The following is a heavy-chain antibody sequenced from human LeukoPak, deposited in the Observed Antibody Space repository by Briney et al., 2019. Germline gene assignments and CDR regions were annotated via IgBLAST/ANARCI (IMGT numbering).Heavy chain of an antibody. Sequence: QSGGSLRLSCAASGFTFSTFAMSWVRQAPGMGLEWVSALSAGVTHYADSVRGRFSIFAADSENTVYLQMNSLRAEDTAVYYCVREAGYCSRTSCVKSNWFDPWGQGILVTVSS. D-gene: IGHD2-2*01. CDR1: GFTFSTFA. CDR3: VREAGYCSRTSCVKSNWFDP. CDR2: LSAGVT. J-gene: IGHJ5*02. V-gene: IGHV3-23*01.